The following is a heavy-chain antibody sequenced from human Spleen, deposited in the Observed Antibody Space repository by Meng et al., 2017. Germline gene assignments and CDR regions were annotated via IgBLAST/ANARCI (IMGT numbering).Heavy chain of an antibody. CDR1: GFTVSSNY. Sequence: GGSLRLSCAASGFTVSSNYMSWVRQAPGKGLEWVSVISGGGNTYYADSVKGRFTVSRDNSRNTLYMQMNSLRAEDTAVYYCARRPDYGAYVGVLDYWGQGTLVTVSS. D-gene: IGHD4-17*01. CDR3: ARRPDYGAYVGVLDY. CDR2: ISGGGNT. J-gene: IGHJ4*02. V-gene: IGHV3-53*01.